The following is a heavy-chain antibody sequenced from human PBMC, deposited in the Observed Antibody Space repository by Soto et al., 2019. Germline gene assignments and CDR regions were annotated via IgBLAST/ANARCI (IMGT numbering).Heavy chain of an antibody. Sequence: KPSETLSLTCTVSGGSISSGGYYWSWIRQHPGKGLEWIGYIYYSGSTYYNPSLKSRVTISVDTSKNQFSLKLSSVTAADTAVYYCARGRSIGSIRDGYNYWYFDLWGRGTLVTVSS. D-gene: IGHD5-12*01. CDR3: ARGRSIGSIRDGYNYWYFDL. CDR1: GGSISSGGYY. V-gene: IGHV4-31*02. CDR2: IYYSGST. J-gene: IGHJ2*01.